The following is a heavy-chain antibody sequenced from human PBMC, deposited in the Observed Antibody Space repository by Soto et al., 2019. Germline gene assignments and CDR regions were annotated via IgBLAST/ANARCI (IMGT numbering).Heavy chain of an antibody. CDR1: GGSISSYY. V-gene: IGHV4-59*01. J-gene: IGHJ4*02. D-gene: IGHD5-18*01. CDR3: ARTLYSYGPRFDY. CDR2: IYYSGST. Sequence: PSETLSLTCTVSGGSISSYYWSWIRQHPGKGLEWIGYIYYSGSTNYNPSLKSRVTISVDTSKNQFSLKLSSVTAADTAVYYCARTLYSYGPRFDYWGQGTLVTVSS.